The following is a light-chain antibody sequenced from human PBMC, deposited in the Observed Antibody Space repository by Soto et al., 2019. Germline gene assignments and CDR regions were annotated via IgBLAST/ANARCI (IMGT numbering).Light chain of an antibody. CDR1: QSINRH. CDR3: QQRSNWPPVT. Sequence: EIMLTQSPATLSLSPGERATLSCRASQSINRHLAWYRQKPGQAPRLLIYDAYNRATGIPARFSGSGSGTDFTLTISSLEPEDFGVYYCQQRSNWPPVTFGGGTKVDIK. V-gene: IGKV3-11*01. J-gene: IGKJ4*01. CDR2: DAY.